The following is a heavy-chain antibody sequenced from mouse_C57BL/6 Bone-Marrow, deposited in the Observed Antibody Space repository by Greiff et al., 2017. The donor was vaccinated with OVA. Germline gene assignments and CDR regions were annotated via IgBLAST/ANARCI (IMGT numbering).Heavy chain of an antibody. CDR2: IYPGSGNT. J-gene: IGHJ4*01. Sequence: VQLQQSGAELVRPGASVKLSCKASGYTFTDYYINWVKQRPGQGLEWIARIYPGSGNTYYNEKFKGKATLTADKSSSTAYMQLSSLTSEDSAVYFCARGKASDYGTPYAMDYGGQGTSVTVS. V-gene: IGHV1-76*01. D-gene: IGHD2-1*01. CDR3: ARGKASDYGTPYAMDY. CDR1: GYTFTDYY.